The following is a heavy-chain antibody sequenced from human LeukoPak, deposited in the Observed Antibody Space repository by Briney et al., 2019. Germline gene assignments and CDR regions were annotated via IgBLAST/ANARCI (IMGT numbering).Heavy chain of an antibody. CDR2: ISSTNSYT. CDR1: GFTLSTYE. V-gene: IGHV3-11*05. Sequence: GGSLRLSCTASGFTLSTYEVDWVRQAPGKGLEWISYISSTNSYTNYADSVKGRFTISRDNAKNSLYLQMNSLRAEDTAVYYCARGGGSYFLYWGQGTLVTVSS. CDR3: ARGGGSYFLY. D-gene: IGHD1-26*01. J-gene: IGHJ4*02.